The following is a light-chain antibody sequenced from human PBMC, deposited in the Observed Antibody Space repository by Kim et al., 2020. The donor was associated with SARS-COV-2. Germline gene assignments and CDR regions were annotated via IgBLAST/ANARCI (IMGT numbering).Light chain of an antibody. J-gene: IGKJ2*01. V-gene: IGKV3-15*01. CDR2: GIY. CDR3: QQYDNWPRRT. CDR1: QSVSSN. Sequence: SPGERVTLSCRASQSVSSNLAWYQHKAGQAPRLLSYGIYTRATGVPPRFSGSGSGTEFTLTISSLQSEDFAVYYCQQYDNWPRRTFGQGTKVDIK.